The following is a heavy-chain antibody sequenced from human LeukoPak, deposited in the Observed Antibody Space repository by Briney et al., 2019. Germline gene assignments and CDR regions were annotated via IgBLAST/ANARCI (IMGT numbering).Heavy chain of an antibody. CDR2: IYYSGNT. V-gene: IGHV4-39*07. D-gene: IGHD6-13*01. Sequence: SETLSLTCVVSGGSISSSRYYWGWIRQPPGRGLEWIGSIYYSGNTYYNPSLKSRVTISVDTSNNEFSLRLTSVTAADTAVYYCARDRYSSSWYYYYGMDVWGQGTTVTVSS. CDR1: GGSISSSRYY. J-gene: IGHJ6*02. CDR3: ARDRYSSSWYYYYGMDV.